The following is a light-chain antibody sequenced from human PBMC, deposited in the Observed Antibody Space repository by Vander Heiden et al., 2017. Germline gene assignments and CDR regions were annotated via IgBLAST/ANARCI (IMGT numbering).Light chain of an antibody. CDR3: AAWDDSLSGYV. Sequence: QSVLIHPPSASGTPGQTVTISCSGGSSNIGTNYVYWYQQLPGTAPNLLIYRNNQRPSGVPDRFSGSKSGTSASLAISGLRSEHEADYYCAAWDDSLSGYVFGPGTKVTVL. CDR1: SSNIGTNY. CDR2: RNN. V-gene: IGLV1-47*01. J-gene: IGLJ1*01.